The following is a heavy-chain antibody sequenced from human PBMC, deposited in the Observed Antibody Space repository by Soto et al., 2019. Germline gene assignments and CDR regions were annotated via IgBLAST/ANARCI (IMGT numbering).Heavy chain of an antibody. CDR3: ASGLGIAEPREVVGGMDV. V-gene: IGHV1-18*01. CDR2: ISAYNGNT. D-gene: IGHD6-13*01. J-gene: IGHJ6*02. Sequence: QVQLVQSGAEVKKPGASVKVSCKASGYTFTSYGISWVRQAPGQGLEWMGWISAYNGNTNYAQKLQGRVTMTTDTSTSTAYTELRSLRSDDTAVYYCASGLGIAEPREVVGGMDVWGQGTTVTVSS. CDR1: GYTFTSYG.